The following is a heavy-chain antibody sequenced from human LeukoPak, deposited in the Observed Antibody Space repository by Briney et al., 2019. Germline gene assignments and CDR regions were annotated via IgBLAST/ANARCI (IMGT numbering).Heavy chain of an antibody. CDR1: GGSISSYY. V-gene: IGHV4-59*01. Sequence: SETLSLTCTVSGGSISSYYWSWIRQPPGKGLEWIGYIYYSGSTNYNPSLKSRVTISVDTSKNQFSLKLSSVTAADTAVYYCARDRYDFWSHYYYGMDVWGQGTTVTVSS. J-gene: IGHJ6*02. CDR2: IYYSGST. CDR3: ARDRYDFWSHYYYGMDV. D-gene: IGHD3-3*01.